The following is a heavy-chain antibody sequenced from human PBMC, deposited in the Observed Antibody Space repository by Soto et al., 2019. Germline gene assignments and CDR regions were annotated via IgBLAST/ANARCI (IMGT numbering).Heavy chain of an antibody. CDR1: GYTFTSYG. Sequence: ASVKVSCTASGYTFTSYGISWVRQAPGQGLEWMGWISAYNGNTNYAQKLQGRVTMTTDTSTSTAYMELRSLRSDDTAVYYCARDRAYCSSTSCYAYYYYYYGMDVWGQGTTVTVSS. CDR3: ARDRAYCSSTSCYAYYYYYYGMDV. V-gene: IGHV1-18*01. D-gene: IGHD2-2*01. CDR2: ISAYNGNT. J-gene: IGHJ6*02.